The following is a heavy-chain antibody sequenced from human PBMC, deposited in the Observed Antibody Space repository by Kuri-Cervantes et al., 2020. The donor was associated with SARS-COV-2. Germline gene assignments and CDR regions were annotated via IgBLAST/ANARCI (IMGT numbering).Heavy chain of an antibody. Sequence: VSLRLYRTVSGRSISSYYWSWIRQPPGKGLEWIGYIYYSGSTNYNPSLKSRVTILVDTSKNQFSLKLSSVTAADTAVYYCARAGYSSSWDYYYYYYMDVWGKGTTVTVSS. CDR1: GRSISSYY. D-gene: IGHD6-13*01. J-gene: IGHJ6*03. V-gene: IGHV4-59*01. CDR3: ARAGYSSSWDYYYYYYMDV. CDR2: IYYSGST.